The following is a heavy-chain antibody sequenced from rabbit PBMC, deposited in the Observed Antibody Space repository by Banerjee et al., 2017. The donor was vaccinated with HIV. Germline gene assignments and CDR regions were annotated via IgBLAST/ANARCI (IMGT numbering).Heavy chain of an antibody. CDR3: ARGDSSDDYGDAGYAYAHNL. CDR2: IYDSSGST. CDR1: GFSFSTYYY. D-gene: IGHD2-1*01. Sequence: QEQLVESGGGLVQPEGSLTLTCTASGFSFSTYYYICWVRQAPGKGLEWIACIYDSSGSTWYASWVNGRFTISKTSSTTVTLQMTSLTASDTATYFCARGDSSDDYGDAGYAYAHNLWGQGTLVTVS. J-gene: IGHJ4*01. V-gene: IGHV1S45*01.